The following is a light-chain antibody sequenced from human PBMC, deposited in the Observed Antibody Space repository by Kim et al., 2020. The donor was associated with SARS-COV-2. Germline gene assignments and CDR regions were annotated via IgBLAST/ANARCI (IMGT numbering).Light chain of an antibody. CDR1: QSLVDRDGNTF. J-gene: IGKJ1*01. V-gene: IGKV2-30*01. Sequence: DVVMTQSPLSLRVTLGQPASISCRSSQSLVDRDGNTFLNWFQQRPGQSPRRLIYKVSNRDSGVPDRFSGSGSGTDFTLKISRMEAEDVGVYYCMQGTHWPPTFGQGTKVDIK. CDR3: MQGTHWPPT. CDR2: KVS.